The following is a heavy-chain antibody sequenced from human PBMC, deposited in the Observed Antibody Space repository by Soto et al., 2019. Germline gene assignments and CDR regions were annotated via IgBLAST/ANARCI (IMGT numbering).Heavy chain of an antibody. Sequence: SETLSLTCTVSGGSISSSSYYWGWIRQPPGKGLEWIGSIYYSGSTYYNPSLKSRVTISVDTSKNQFSLKLSSVTAADTAVYYCARLGKEPSSRLGSYFDYWGQGTLVTVSS. V-gene: IGHV4-39*01. CDR1: GGSISSSSYY. CDR3: ARLGKEPSSRLGSYFDY. D-gene: IGHD6-19*01. CDR2: IYYSGST. J-gene: IGHJ4*02.